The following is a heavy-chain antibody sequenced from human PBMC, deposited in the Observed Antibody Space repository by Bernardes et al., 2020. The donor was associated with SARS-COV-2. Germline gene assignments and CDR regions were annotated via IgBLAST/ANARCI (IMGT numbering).Heavy chain of an antibody. V-gene: IGHV1-69*13. Sequence: SVKVSCKASGGTFSTSAISWVRQAPGQGLEWMGRIIPMFGTADYAQKFQDRVTITADESTNTAYMELSSLRSEDTAVYYCARMSGHCRGASCYPGQYYFDYWGQGTLVTVS. CDR1: GGTFSTSA. CDR3: ARMSGHCRGASCYPGQYYFDY. J-gene: IGHJ4*02. CDR2: IIPMFGTA. D-gene: IGHD2-15*01.